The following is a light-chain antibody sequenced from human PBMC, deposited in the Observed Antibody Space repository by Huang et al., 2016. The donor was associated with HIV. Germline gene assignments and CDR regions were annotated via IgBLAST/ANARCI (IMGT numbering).Light chain of an antibody. V-gene: IGKV3D-20*01. CDR1: QSVSRRY. CDR2: DAS. CDR3: QQYGSSSYT. Sequence: EIVLTPSPASLSSSPGEQAMLACGPSQSVSRRYLAWFQQKPCLPPRLLIYDASVRAPCIPDRCSGGGSGTDFTLTISRLEPEDFAVYYCQQYGSSSYTFGQGTKLEIK. J-gene: IGKJ2*01.